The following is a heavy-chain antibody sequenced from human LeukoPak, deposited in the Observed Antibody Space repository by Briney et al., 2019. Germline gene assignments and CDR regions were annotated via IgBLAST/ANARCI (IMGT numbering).Heavy chain of an antibody. D-gene: IGHD1-26*01. Sequence: ASVKVSCKASGYTFTSYAMHWVRQAPGQRLEWMGWINAGNGNTKYSQKFQGRVTITRDTSASTAYMELSSLRSEDTAVYYCARERAWELPYYFDYWGQGTLVTVSS. CDR2: INAGNGNT. CDR3: ARERAWELPYYFDY. J-gene: IGHJ4*02. V-gene: IGHV1-3*01. CDR1: GYTFTSYA.